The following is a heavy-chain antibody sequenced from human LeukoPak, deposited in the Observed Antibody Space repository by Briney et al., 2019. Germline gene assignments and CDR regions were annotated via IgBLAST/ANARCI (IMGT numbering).Heavy chain of an antibody. D-gene: IGHD5-24*01. CDR1: GGSFSGYY. J-gene: IGHJ4*02. Sequence: PSETLSLTCAVYGGSFSGYYWSWIRQPPGKGLEWIGEINHSGSTNYNPSLKSRVTISVDTSKNQFSLKLSSVTAADTAVYYCAGIRDGYNTFDYWGQGTLVTVSS. CDR2: INHSGST. CDR3: AGIRDGYNTFDY. V-gene: IGHV4-34*01.